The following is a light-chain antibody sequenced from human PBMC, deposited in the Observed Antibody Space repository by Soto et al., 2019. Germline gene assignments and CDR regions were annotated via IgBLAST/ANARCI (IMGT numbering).Light chain of an antibody. CDR3: ASWDDRLGDVI. V-gene: IGLV1-47*02. CDR2: SNN. Sequence: QSVLTQPPSASWTPGHRVVIACSGSSSNIGGTNYAYWYQQLPGAAPKLLMHSNNLRPSGVPERISGSKFGTAASLAISGLRSEDEAVYYCASWDDRLGDVIFGGGTKVTVL. J-gene: IGLJ2*01. CDR1: SSNIGGTNY.